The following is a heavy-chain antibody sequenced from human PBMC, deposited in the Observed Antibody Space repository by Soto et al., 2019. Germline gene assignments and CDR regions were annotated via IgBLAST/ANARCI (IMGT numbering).Heavy chain of an antibody. J-gene: IGHJ6*02. CDR3: ARDKSADGMDV. CDR1: GFTFSSYS. Sequence: GGSLRLSCAASGFTFSSYSMNWVRQAPGKGLEWVSYISSSSSTIYYADSVKGRFTISRDNAKNSLYLQMNSLRDGDTAVYYCARDKSADGMDVWGQGTTVTVSS. V-gene: IGHV3-48*02. CDR2: ISSSSSTI.